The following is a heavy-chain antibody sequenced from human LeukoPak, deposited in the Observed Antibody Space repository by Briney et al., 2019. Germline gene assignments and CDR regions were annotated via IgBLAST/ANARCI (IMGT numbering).Heavy chain of an antibody. CDR2: IYYHENT. J-gene: IGHJ4*02. Sequence: SETLSLTCTVSGGSISSYYWSWIRQPPGKGLEWIGSIYYHENTYYNSSLKSRVTISVDTSKNQFSLKLNSVTAADTAVYFCARRAYSAAYWKHFDYWGQGTLVTVSS. V-gene: IGHV4-59*05. CDR3: ARRAYSAAYWKHFDY. D-gene: IGHD1-1*01. CDR1: GGSISSYY.